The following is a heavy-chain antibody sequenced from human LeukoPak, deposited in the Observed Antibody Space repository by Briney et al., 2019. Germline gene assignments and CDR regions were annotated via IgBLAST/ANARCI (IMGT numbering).Heavy chain of an antibody. CDR1: GESFTGYN. V-gene: IGHV4-34*01. Sequence: SETLSLTCAVFGESFTGYNGTWIRQPPGKGLEWIGEINPSGSTNYNPSLKSRVTISLDTSNQFSLRLTSVTAADTAVYYCARESLLAAAGPRIRGYYYYMDVWGKGTTVTISS. J-gene: IGHJ6*03. CDR3: ARESLLAAAGPRIRGYYYYMDV. D-gene: IGHD6-13*01. CDR2: INPSGST.